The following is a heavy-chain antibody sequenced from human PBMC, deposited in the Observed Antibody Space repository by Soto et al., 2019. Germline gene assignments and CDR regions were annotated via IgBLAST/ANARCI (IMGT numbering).Heavy chain of an antibody. CDR2: IYYSGST. D-gene: IGHD3-22*01. V-gene: IGHV4-39*01. CDR1: GGSISSSSYY. CDR3: ARPYYYDSSGSGDY. Sequence: QLQLQESGPGLVKPSETLSLTCTVSGGSISSSSYYWGWIRQPPGKGLEWIGSIYYSGSTYYNPSLKRRVTISVDTSKNQFSLKLSSVTAADTAVYYCARPYYYDSSGSGDYWGQGTLVTVSS. J-gene: IGHJ4*02.